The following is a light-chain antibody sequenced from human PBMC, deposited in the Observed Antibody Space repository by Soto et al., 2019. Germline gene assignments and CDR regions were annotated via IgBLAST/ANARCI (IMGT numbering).Light chain of an antibody. J-gene: IGLJ2*01. CDR3: SSYTSSSTLDVV. V-gene: IGLV2-14*01. CDR2: EVS. CDR1: SSDVGGYNY. Sequence: QSARTQPASVSGYLGQSITISGNGTSSDVGGYNYVSWYQQHPGKAPKLMIYEVSNRPSGVSNRFSGSKSGNAASLTISGLQAEDEADYYCSSYTSSSTLDVVFGGGTKVTV.